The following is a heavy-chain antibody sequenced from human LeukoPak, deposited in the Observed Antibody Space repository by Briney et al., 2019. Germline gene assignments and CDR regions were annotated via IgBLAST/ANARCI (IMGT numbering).Heavy chain of an antibody. D-gene: IGHD3-3*01. CDR1: GGSISSSSYY. Sequence: SETLSLTCTVSGGSISSSSYYWGWIRQPPGKGLEWIGSIYYSGSTYYNPSLKSRVTISVDTSKNQFSLKLSSVTAADTAVYYCARSHLHRLRFLEWIAEYFQHWGQGTLVTVSS. CDR2: IYYSGST. V-gene: IGHV4-39*01. J-gene: IGHJ1*01. CDR3: ARSHLHRLRFLEWIAEYFQH.